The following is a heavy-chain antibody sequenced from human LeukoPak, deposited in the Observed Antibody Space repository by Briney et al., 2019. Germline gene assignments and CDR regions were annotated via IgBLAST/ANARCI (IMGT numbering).Heavy chain of an antibody. Sequence: SETLSLTCTVSGGSISSYYWSWIRQPPGKGLEWIGYIYYSGSTNYNPSLKSRVTISVDTSKNQFSLKLSSVTAADTAVYYCARVRDSSGYDYYYYMDVWGKGATVTVSS. CDR1: GGSISSYY. CDR2: IYYSGST. J-gene: IGHJ6*03. CDR3: ARVRDSSGYDYYYYMDV. D-gene: IGHD3-22*01. V-gene: IGHV4-59*01.